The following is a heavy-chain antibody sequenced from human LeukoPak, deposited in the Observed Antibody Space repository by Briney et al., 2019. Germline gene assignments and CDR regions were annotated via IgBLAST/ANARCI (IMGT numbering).Heavy chain of an antibody. CDR1: GFTFDDYA. Sequence: QAGGSLRLSCAASGFTFDDYAMHWVRQAPGKGLEWVSGISWNSGSIGYADSVKGRFTISRDNAKNSLYLQMNSLRAEDTALYYCAKDISKQRLVGDFDYWGQGTLVTVSS. J-gene: IGHJ4*02. V-gene: IGHV3-9*01. D-gene: IGHD6-19*01. CDR3: AKDISKQRLVGDFDY. CDR2: ISWNSGSI.